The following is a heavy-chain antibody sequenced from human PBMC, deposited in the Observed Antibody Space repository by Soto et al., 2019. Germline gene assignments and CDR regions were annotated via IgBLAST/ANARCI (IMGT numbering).Heavy chain of an antibody. J-gene: IGHJ4*01. CDR3: ARDGGPDYGDY. D-gene: IGHD3-10*01. CDR2: LSHDGNSE. V-gene: IGHV3-30-3*01. CDR1: GFTFSSYA. Sequence: QVQLVESGGGVGQPGRSLRLSCAASGFTFSSYALHWVRQAPGNGLEWVAVLSHDGNSEYYADSVKGRFTISRDNSRNTLYLQMNSLRDEDTAVYYCARDGGPDYGDYWGHGTLVTVSS.